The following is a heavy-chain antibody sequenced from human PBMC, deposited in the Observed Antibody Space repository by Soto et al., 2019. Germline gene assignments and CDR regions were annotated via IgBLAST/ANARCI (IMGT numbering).Heavy chain of an antibody. CDR2: IFPGNSDT. D-gene: IGHD2-2*01. CDR1: AYSFTTYW. Sequence: GESLKISCKGSAYSFTTYWIAWVRQMPGKGLEWMGIIFPGNSDTRYSTSFQGQVTISVDKSISTAYLQLNSLKASDTAMYYCAGQRCSSSSCRYYYYGMDVWGQGTTVTVSS. V-gene: IGHV5-51*01. J-gene: IGHJ6*02. CDR3: AGQRCSSSSCRYYYYGMDV.